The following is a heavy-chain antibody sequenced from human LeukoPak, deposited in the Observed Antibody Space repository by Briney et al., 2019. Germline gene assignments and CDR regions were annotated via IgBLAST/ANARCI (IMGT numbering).Heavy chain of an antibody. Sequence: PGRSLRLSCAASGFTFSSYAMHWVRQAPGKGLEWVAVISYDGSNKYYADSVKGRFTISRDNSKNTLYLQMNSLRAEDTAVYYCAREIQLWSEDFDYWGQGTLVTVSS. D-gene: IGHD5-18*01. CDR1: GFTFSSYA. V-gene: IGHV3-30*04. CDR3: AREIQLWSEDFDY. CDR2: ISYDGSNK. J-gene: IGHJ4*02.